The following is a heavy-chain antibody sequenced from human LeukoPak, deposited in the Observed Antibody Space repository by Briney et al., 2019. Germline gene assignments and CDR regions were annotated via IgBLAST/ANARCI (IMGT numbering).Heavy chain of an antibody. V-gene: IGHV3-53*01. CDR3: AKHWVRTHDY. CDR2: IYSGGDT. CDR1: GFAVNDNY. J-gene: IGHJ4*02. D-gene: IGHD1-14*01. Sequence: GGSLRLSCAASGFAVNDNYMGWVRQAPGKGLDWVSLIYSGGDTYYADAVKGRFTISRDNSKNTVYLQMNRLTVEDTAMYYCAKHWVRTHDYWGQGTLVTVSS.